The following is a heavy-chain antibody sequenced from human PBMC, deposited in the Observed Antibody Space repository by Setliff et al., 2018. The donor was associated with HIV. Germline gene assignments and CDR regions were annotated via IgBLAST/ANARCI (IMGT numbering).Heavy chain of an antibody. J-gene: IGHJ4*02. D-gene: IGHD5-18*01. CDR1: GGSISGFY. CDR2: IYDSGAT. V-gene: IGHV4-59*08. Sequence: PSETLSLTCTVSGGSISGFYWSWIRQSPGNGLEWIGWIYDSGATKCNPSLKSRATISLETSKNQFSLRLTSVAATDTAVYYCARGQGRFSFGAQLGYYFDYWGQGTLVTV. CDR3: ARGQGRFSFGAQLGYYFDY.